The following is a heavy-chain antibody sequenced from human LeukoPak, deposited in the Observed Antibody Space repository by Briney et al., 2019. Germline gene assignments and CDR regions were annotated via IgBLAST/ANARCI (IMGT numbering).Heavy chain of an antibody. D-gene: IGHD4-17*01. CDR3: ARAWPDYGDYQRYYYYYMDV. Sequence: PGGSLRLSCEASGFTFDDDAMSWVRQAPGKGLEWVSDINWNGDNTNYAESVEGRFTISRDNAKNALFLQMNSLRAEDTALYYCARAWPDYGDYQRYYYYYMDVWGKGTPVTVSS. J-gene: IGHJ6*03. CDR1: GFTFDDDA. CDR2: INWNGDNT. V-gene: IGHV3-20*04.